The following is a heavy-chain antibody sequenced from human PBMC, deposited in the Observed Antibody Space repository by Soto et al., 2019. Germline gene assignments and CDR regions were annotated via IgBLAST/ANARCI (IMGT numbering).Heavy chain of an antibody. Sequence: KSSETLSLTCEVSGGSIRSSNWWTWVRQPPGRGLEWIGKIFQSGSTIYDPSLQSRVTISLDKPKNQFSLKLTSVTAADTAIYYCARDLHPSYANAPSGFDTWGQGTLVTVSS. CDR1: GGSIRSSNW. J-gene: IGHJ5*02. CDR2: IFQSGST. V-gene: IGHV4-4*02. D-gene: IGHD2-2*01. CDR3: ARDLHPSYANAPSGFDT.